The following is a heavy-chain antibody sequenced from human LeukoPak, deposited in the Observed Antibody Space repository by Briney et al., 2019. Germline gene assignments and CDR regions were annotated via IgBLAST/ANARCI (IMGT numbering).Heavy chain of an antibody. D-gene: IGHD3-10*01. Sequence: SETLSLTCTVSGGSISSSNYYWGWIRQPPGKGLEWIGSIYYSGSTYYNPSLKSRFTISVDTSKNQFSLRLRSVTAADTAVYYCARHLGQVSPGDDYWGQGTLVTVSS. CDR3: ARHLGQVSPGDDY. V-gene: IGHV4-39*01. CDR2: IYYSGST. J-gene: IGHJ4*02. CDR1: GGSISSSNYY.